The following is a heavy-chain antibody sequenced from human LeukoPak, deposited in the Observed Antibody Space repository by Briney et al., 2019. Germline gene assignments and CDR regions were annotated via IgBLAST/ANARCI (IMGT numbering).Heavy chain of an antibody. V-gene: IGHV3-48*03. Sequence: PGGSLRLSCAASGFTFSSYEMNWVRQAPGKGLEWVSYISSSGSTIYYADSVKGRLTISRDNAKNSLYLQMNSLRAEDTAVYYCARDLWFGEEHPYYYYGMDVWGQGTTVTVSS. D-gene: IGHD3-10*01. CDR3: ARDLWFGEEHPYYYYGMDV. CDR1: GFTFSSYE. CDR2: ISSSGSTI. J-gene: IGHJ6*02.